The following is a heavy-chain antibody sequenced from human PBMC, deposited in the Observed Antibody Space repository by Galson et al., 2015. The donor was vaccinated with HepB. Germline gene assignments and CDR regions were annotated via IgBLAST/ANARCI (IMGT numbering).Heavy chain of an antibody. CDR1: GFTFSGSG. Sequence: SLRLSCAASGFTFSGSGIHWVRLASGKGLEWVGRIRNRANNYATACAASVRGRFTVSRDDSKNTAYLQMNSLKTEDTAVYYCTRPGYGSSWFLDYSHGMDIWGQGTTVIVS. D-gene: IGHD6-13*01. CDR3: TRPGYGSSWFLDYSHGMDI. J-gene: IGHJ6*02. CDR2: IRNRANNYAT. V-gene: IGHV3-73*01.